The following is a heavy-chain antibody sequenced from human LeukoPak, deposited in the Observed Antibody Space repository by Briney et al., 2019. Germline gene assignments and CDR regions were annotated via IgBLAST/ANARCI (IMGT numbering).Heavy chain of an antibody. D-gene: IGHD6-13*01. CDR3: ASLAAAGSDY. CDR1: GFTVSSYA. Sequence: GRSLRLSCAASGFTVSSYAMHWVRQAPGKGLEWVAVISYDGSNKYYADSVKGRFTISRDNSKNTLYLQMNSLRAEDTAVYYCASLAAAGSDYWGQGTLVTVSS. V-gene: IGHV3-30*04. J-gene: IGHJ4*02. CDR2: ISYDGSNK.